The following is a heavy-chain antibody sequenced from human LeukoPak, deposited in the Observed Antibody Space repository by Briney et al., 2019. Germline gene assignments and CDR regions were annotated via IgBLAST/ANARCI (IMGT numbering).Heavy chain of an antibody. J-gene: IGHJ6*02. Sequence: ASVKVSCKASGYTFTGYYLHWVRQAPGQGLEWLGWINPNSGGTHYAQKFQGRVTVTRDTTISTAYMELNSLRSEDTALYYCARPMTGTGLTYYYYGMDIWGQGTTVTVSS. CDR2: INPNSGGT. V-gene: IGHV1-2*02. CDR1: GYTFTGYY. D-gene: IGHD1-1*01. CDR3: ARPMTGTGLTYYYYGMDI.